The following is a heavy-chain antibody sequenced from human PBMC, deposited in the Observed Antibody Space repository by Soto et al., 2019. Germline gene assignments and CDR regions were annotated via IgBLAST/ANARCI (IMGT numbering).Heavy chain of an antibody. D-gene: IGHD3-22*01. Sequence: PSETLSLTCTVSGGSISSGGYYWSWIRQHPGKGLEWIGYIYYSGSTYYNPSLKSRVTISVDTSKNQFSLKLSSVTAEDTAVYYCAKDLIYYYDSSGYYPPVWGQGTLVTVSS. J-gene: IGHJ4*02. CDR2: IYYSGST. CDR3: AKDLIYYYDSSGYYPPV. V-gene: IGHV4-31*03. CDR1: GGSISSGGYY.